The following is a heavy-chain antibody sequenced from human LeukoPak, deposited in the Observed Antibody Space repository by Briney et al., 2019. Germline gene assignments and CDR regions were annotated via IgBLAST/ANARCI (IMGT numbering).Heavy chain of an antibody. Sequence: PGGSLRLSCAASGFLFGSFAMHWVRQAPGKGLERVAVIWFDGSNIHYVDSVKGRFTISRDNAKNSLYLQMNSLRAEDTAVYYCARAEGDGYNYYYYYGMDVWGQGTTVTVSS. J-gene: IGHJ6*02. CDR3: ARAEGDGYNYYYYYGMDV. V-gene: IGHV3-33*01. CDR2: IWFDGSNI. D-gene: IGHD5-12*01. CDR1: GFLFGSFA.